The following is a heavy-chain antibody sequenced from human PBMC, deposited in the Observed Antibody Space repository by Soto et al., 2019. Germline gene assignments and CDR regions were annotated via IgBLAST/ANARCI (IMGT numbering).Heavy chain of an antibody. CDR1: GYSLSSNG. D-gene: IGHD3-16*01. CDR2: ISGYNGNT. Sequence: XSVKVPCNAFGYSLSSNGINWVRQAPGQGLEWMGWISGYNGNTNNAQKFQGRVTMTTDTSTNTAYLELRSLRSDDTAVYYCARDLITRDAFDIWAQGTMVTVSS. CDR3: ARDLITRDAFDI. V-gene: IGHV1-18*04. J-gene: IGHJ3*02.